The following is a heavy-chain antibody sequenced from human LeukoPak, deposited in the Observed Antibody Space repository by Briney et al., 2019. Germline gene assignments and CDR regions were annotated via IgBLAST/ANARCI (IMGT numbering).Heavy chain of an antibody. CDR3: ARDQYSSSWYGNPVDY. J-gene: IGHJ4*02. D-gene: IGHD6-13*01. CDR2: INSDGSST. CDR1: GFTFSSYW. Sequence: TGGSLRLSCAASGFTFSSYWMHWVRQAPGKGLVWVSRINSDGSSTSYADSVKGRFTISRDNAKNSLYLQMNSLRAEDTAVYYCARDQYSSSWYGNPVDYWGQGTLVTVSS. V-gene: IGHV3-74*01.